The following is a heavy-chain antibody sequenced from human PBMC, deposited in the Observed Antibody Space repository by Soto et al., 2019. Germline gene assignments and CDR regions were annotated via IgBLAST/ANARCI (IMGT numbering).Heavy chain of an antibody. CDR2: ISYDGSNK. Sequence: GGSLRLSCAASGFTFSSSCMRWVRQAPGKWLEWVAVISYDGSNKYYADSVTGRVTISRDSSKNTLYLQMNILRAEDTAVYYCEKGETDFWSGYYPSLVYYGMDVWGQGXTVTVYS. J-gene: IGHJ6*02. D-gene: IGHD3-3*01. CDR3: EKGETDFWSGYYPSLVYYGMDV. CDR1: GFTFSSSC. V-gene: IGHV3-30*18.